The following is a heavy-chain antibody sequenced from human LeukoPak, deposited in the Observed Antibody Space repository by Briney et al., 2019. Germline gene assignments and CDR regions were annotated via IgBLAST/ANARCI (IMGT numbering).Heavy chain of an antibody. Sequence: SGGSLRLSCAASGFTFDDYAIHWVRQAPGKGLEWVSLISWDGGSTYYADSVKGRFTISRDNNKNSLYLQMNSLRADDTAVYYCVRSPSSWDHFDYWSQGTLVTVSS. V-gene: IGHV3-43D*03. D-gene: IGHD6-13*01. J-gene: IGHJ4*02. CDR2: ISWDGGST. CDR1: GFTFDDYA. CDR3: VRSPSSWDHFDY.